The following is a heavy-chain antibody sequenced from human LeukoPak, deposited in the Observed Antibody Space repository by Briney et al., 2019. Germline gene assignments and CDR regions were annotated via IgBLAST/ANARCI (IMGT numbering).Heavy chain of an antibody. V-gene: IGHV3-15*06. Sequence: NPGGSLRLSCAASGFILGNAWMSWVRQAPGKGLEWVGHIKRNFEGATQHYAASVKGRFSISKDESKNIVFLQMSSLKTEDTAVYFCTTEGFTYGHHSFDSWGQGTLVTVSS. CDR1: GFILGNAW. D-gene: IGHD5-18*01. J-gene: IGHJ4*02. CDR3: TTEGFTYGHHSFDS. CDR2: IKRNFEGATQ.